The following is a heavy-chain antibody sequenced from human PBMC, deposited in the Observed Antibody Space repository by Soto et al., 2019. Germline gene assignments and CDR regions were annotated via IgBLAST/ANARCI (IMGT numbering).Heavy chain of an antibody. D-gene: IGHD5-18*01. Sequence: EVQLVESGGGLVQPGGSLSLSCAASGFTFSSYWMHWVRQAPGKGLVWVSRINNDGRRTSYADSVKGRFTISRDNAKNTRYLQMNSLRAEDTAVYYCARDVQLQSFDYWGQGILVTVSS. CDR1: GFTFSSYW. CDR3: ARDVQLQSFDY. J-gene: IGHJ4*02. CDR2: INNDGRRT. V-gene: IGHV3-74*01.